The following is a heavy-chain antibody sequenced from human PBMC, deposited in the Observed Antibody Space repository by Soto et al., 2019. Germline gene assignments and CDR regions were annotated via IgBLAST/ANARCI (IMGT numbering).Heavy chain of an antibody. CDR3: ARDLEGADVFEL. D-gene: IGHD1-26*01. CDR2: IAARGRGYR. J-gene: IGHJ3*01. V-gene: IGHV3-21*01. Sequence: PGGSLRLSCATSGFTFNNYNMNWVRQAPGKGLEWVSSIAARGRGYRYYAESVKGRFTSTRDVAKNSMYLQMNNLRADDTALYYCARDLEGADVFELWGQGTMVTVSS. CDR1: GFTFNNYN.